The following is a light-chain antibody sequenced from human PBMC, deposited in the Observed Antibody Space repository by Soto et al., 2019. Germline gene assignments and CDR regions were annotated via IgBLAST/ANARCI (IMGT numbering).Light chain of an antibody. V-gene: IGLV2-14*01. CDR3: SSYTTSSTVV. J-gene: IGLJ3*02. Sequence: QSVLTQPASVSGSPGQSITISCTGTSSDVGAYNYVSWYQQHPGKAPKLMIYEVISRPSGVSNRFSGSKSGNTASLTISTLQAEDEAEYYCSSYTTSSTVVFGGGTKLTVL. CDR1: SSDVGAYNY. CDR2: EVI.